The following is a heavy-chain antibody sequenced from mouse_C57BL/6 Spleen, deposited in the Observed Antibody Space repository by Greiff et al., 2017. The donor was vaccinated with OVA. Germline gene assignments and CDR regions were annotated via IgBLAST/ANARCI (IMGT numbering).Heavy chain of an antibody. J-gene: IGHJ2*01. Sequence: EVKLVESGGGLVKPGGSLKLSCAASGFTFSSYAMSWVRQTPEQRLEWVATISDGGSYTYYPDNVKGRFTISRDNAKNNLYLQMSHLKAEDTAMYYGTRVRDYGSYFDDWGKGTTLTVSS. V-gene: IGHV5-4*03. CDR1: GFTFSSYA. D-gene: IGHD1-1*01. CDR2: ISDGGSYT. CDR3: TRVRDYGSYFDD.